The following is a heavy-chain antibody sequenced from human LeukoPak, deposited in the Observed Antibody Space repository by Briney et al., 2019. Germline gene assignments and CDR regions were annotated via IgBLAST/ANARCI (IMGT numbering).Heavy chain of an antibody. CDR3: ARVGDETRGSYFDY. Sequence: PSETLSVTCTVSGGSINSSYWSWIRHPPGKGLEWIGSVYYSGSTNYNHTLKSRVTISVDASKNEFSLKLSSVTAADTAVYYCARVGDETRGSYFDYWGQGTLVTVSS. CDR2: VYYSGST. CDR1: GGSINSSY. D-gene: IGHD1-26*01. V-gene: IGHV4-59*01. J-gene: IGHJ4*02.